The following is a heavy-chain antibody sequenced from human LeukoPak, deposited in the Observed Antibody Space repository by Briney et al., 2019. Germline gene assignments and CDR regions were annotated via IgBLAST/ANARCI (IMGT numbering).Heavy chain of an antibody. CDR3: ARLQRDYYGSGSSLTYYFDY. CDR1: GYSFTSYW. CDR2: IYPGDSDT. D-gene: IGHD3-10*01. Sequence: GESLKISCKGSGYSFTSYWIGWVRQMPGKGLEWMGIIYPGDSDTRYSPSFQGQVTISADKSISTAYLQWSSLKASDTAMHYCARLQRDYYGSGSSLTYYFDYWGQGTLVTVSS. J-gene: IGHJ4*02. V-gene: IGHV5-51*01.